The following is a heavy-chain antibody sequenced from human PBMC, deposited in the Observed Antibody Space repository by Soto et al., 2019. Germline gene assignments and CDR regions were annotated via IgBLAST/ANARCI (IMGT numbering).Heavy chain of an antibody. CDR1: NVSISGFY. Sequence: PFETLSLTCSVSNVSISGFYWTWIRKPPGKILEWIGYIHYSGRTDYNPSLTSRATMSVDTSKNQFSLNLKSITAADTAVYYCVRVGVGIGNHFDSWGRGTLVTVSS. D-gene: IGHD1-26*01. CDR3: VRVGVGIGNHFDS. J-gene: IGHJ4*02. CDR2: IHYSGRT. V-gene: IGHV4-59*12.